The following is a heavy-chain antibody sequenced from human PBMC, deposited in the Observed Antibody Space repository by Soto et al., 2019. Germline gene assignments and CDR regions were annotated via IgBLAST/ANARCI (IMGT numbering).Heavy chain of an antibody. CDR1: GGSISSGGYY. CDR3: ARDTMIVVVITNYYYYGMDV. Sequence: QVQLRESGPGLVKPSQTLSLTCTVSGGSISSGGYYWSWIRQHPGKGLEWIGYIYYSGSTYYHPSLKSRVTMSVDTSKNQFSLKLRSVTAADTAVYYCARDTMIVVVITNYYYYGMDVWGQGTTVTVSS. V-gene: IGHV4-31*03. D-gene: IGHD3-22*01. CDR2: IYYSGST. J-gene: IGHJ6*02.